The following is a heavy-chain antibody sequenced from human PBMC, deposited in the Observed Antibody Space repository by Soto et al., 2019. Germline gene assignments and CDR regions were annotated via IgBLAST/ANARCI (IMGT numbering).Heavy chain of an antibody. J-gene: IGHJ4*02. V-gene: IGHV3-48*02. D-gene: IGHD6-19*01. CDR1: GFTFSTFS. CDR3: ARDLGWAFDS. CDR2: ISGGGRPI. Sequence: EVQLLESGGGSVQPGGSLRLSCAASGFTFSTFSMNWVRQAPGRGLEWISYISGGGRPISYADSVKGRFTISRDNAKNSLYLQMDSLTDEDTAVYYCARDLGWAFDSWGQGTLVTVSS.